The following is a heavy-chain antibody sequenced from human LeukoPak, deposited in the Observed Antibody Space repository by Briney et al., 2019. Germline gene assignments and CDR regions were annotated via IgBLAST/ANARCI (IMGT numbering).Heavy chain of an antibody. J-gene: IGHJ5*02. CDR1: GGSISSHY. D-gene: IGHD1-26*01. CDR3: ARGVGATLYNWFDP. V-gene: IGHV4-59*11. CDR2: IYYSGST. Sequence: PSETLSLTCTVSGGSISSHYWSWIRQPPGKGLEWIGYIYYSGSTNYNPSLKSRVTISVDTSKNQFSLKLSSVTAADTAVYYCARGVGATLYNWFDPWGQGTLSPSPQ.